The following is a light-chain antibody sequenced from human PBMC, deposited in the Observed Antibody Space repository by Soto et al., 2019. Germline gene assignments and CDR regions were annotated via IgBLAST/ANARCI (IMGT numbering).Light chain of an antibody. Sequence: QSVLTQPPSVSAAPGQKVTISRSGSSSNIGGNSVSWYQQLPGTAPKLLLYDDNKRPSGIPDRFSGSKSGTTATLGITGFQTGDEADYYCGSWDSSLSADVFGTGTKVTVL. V-gene: IGLV1-51*01. J-gene: IGLJ1*01. CDR2: DDN. CDR3: GSWDSSLSADV. CDR1: SSNIGGNS.